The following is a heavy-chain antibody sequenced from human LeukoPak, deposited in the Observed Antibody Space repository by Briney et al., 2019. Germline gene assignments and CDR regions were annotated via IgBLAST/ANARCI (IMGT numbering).Heavy chain of an antibody. CDR1: GGSISTSSYY. Sequence: SETLSLTCTVSGGSISTSSYYWGWIRQSPGKGVEWIGSIYYSGSTNYHPSLKSRVTISVDTSKNQFSLKLSSVTAADTAVYYCARRGMTTVTTNYFDYWGQGTLVSVSS. V-gene: IGHV4-39*01. J-gene: IGHJ4*02. CDR3: ARRGMTTVTTNYFDY. D-gene: IGHD4-17*01. CDR2: IYYSGST.